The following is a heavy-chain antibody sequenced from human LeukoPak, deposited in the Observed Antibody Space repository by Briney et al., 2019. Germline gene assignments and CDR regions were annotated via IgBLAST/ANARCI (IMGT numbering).Heavy chain of an antibody. Sequence: GGSLRLSCAASGFTFSSYAMHWVRQAPGKGLEWVAVISYDGSNKYYADSVKGRFTISRDNSKNTLYLQINSLRAEDTAVYYCARDPAYCGGDCYSGYFDYWGQGTLVTVSS. V-gene: IGHV3-30-3*01. J-gene: IGHJ4*02. CDR3: ARDPAYCGGDCYSGYFDY. CDR2: ISYDGSNK. D-gene: IGHD2-21*02. CDR1: GFTFSSYA.